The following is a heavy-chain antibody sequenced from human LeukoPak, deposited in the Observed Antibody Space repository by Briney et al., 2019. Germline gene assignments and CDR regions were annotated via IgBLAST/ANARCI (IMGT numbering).Heavy chain of an antibody. J-gene: IGHJ3*02. CDR3: ARQPGGTAAFDI. CDR1: GGSINSYY. CDR2: IYYTGGET. V-gene: IGHV4-59*08. D-gene: IGHD1-14*01. Sequence: SETLSLTCTVSGGSINSYYWSWIRQPPGKGVEWIGYIYYTGGETNYNPSLKSRLTISVDTSKNQFSLMLTSVTAADTAVYYCARQPGGTAAFDIWAQGTMVTVSS.